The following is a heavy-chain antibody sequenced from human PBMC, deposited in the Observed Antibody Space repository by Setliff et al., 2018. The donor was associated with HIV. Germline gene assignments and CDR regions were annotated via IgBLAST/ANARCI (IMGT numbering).Heavy chain of an antibody. J-gene: IGHJ6*02. V-gene: IGHV1-69*10. CDR2: VTPILHTT. CDR3: ARDVDHMMGV. Sequence: SVKVSCKASGDTFSNYVFTWVRQAPGQGLEWMGGVTPILHTTNYAQNLQGRLTMTTDTSTGTAYMELRRLRSDDTAVYDGARDVDHMMGVWGQGTTGTVAS. CDR1: GDTFSNYV.